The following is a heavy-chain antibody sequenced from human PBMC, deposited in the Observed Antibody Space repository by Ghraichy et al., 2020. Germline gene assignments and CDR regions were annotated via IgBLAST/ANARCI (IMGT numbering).Heavy chain of an antibody. D-gene: IGHD3-3*01. J-gene: IGHJ5*02. Sequence: SAKVSCKASGGTFSSYAISWVRQAPGQGLEWMGGIIPIFGTANYAQKFQGRVTITADESTSTAYMELSSLRSEDTAVYYCASGRGFGVADNWFDPWGQGTLVTVSS. CDR3: ASGRGFGVADNWFDP. CDR1: GGTFSSYA. V-gene: IGHV1-69*13. CDR2: IIPIFGTA.